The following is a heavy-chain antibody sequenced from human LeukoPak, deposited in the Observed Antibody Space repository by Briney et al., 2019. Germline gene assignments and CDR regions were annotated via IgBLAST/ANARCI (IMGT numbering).Heavy chain of an antibody. CDR3: ARDDPYYYDSSGYYGMDV. Sequence: GGSLRLSCAASGITFNTYSMSWVRQAPGKGLEWVSYISSGSSTIYYADSVKGRFTISRDNAKNSLYLQMNSLRDEDTAVYYCARDDPYYYDSSGYYGMDVWGQGTAVTVSS. J-gene: IGHJ6*02. CDR1: GITFNTYS. D-gene: IGHD3-22*01. V-gene: IGHV3-48*02. CDR2: ISSGSSTI.